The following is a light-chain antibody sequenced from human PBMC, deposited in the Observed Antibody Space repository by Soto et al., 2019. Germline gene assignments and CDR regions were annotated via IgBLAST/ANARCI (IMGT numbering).Light chain of an antibody. V-gene: IGKV3-11*01. CDR1: QSVSSY. Sequence: EIVLTQSPATLSLSPGERATLSCRASQSVSSYLAWYQHKPGLAPRLLIYDASNRATGIPARFSGSGSGTDFTLTISSLEPEDFAVYYCQPRGNWAWTFGHGTKVEIK. CDR2: DAS. CDR3: QPRGNWAWT. J-gene: IGKJ1*01.